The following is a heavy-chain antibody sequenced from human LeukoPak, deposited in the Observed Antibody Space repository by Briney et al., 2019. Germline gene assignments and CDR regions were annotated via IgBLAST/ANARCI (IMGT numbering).Heavy chain of an antibody. CDR1: GFTFSDYY. D-gene: IGHD3-10*01. V-gene: IGHV3-11*04. CDR2: TTKTGGLR. J-gene: IGHJ3*02. CDR3: ARERRGWAAGSGPDGFHI. Sequence: PGGSLRLSCTAYGFTFSDYYMSWIRQAQGQGLEWVSYTTKTGGLRYYADSVKGRFTISRDNAKNSLSLQMNSLSVDDTAVYYCARERRGWAAGSGPDGFHIWGQGTMVTVS.